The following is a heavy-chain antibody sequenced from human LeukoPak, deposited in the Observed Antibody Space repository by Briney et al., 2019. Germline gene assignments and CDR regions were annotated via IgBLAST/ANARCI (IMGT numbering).Heavy chain of an antibody. D-gene: IGHD3-3*01. J-gene: IGHJ4*02. CDR1: GFTFSSYG. V-gene: IGHV3-30*18. CDR2: ISYDGTNK. CDR3: AKDLNYDFWSGLGN. Sequence: HPGGSLRLSCAVSGFTFSSYGMHWVRQAPGKGLEWMAVISYDGTNKYYADFVKGRFTISRDNSKNTLYLQMNSLRAEDTAVYYCAKDLNYDFWSGLGNWGQGTLVTVSS.